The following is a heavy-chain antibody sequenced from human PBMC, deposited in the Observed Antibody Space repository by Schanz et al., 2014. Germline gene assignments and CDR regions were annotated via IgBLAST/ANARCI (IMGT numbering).Heavy chain of an antibody. D-gene: IGHD4-17*01. CDR3: ARKMKLGVYGGKGHDSLDI. CDR1: GFTFSSYA. J-gene: IGHJ3*02. Sequence: EVQLVESGGGWVQPGGSLRLSCSASGFTFSSYAMSWVRQAPGRGLEWVSSISTSGTYMYIADSLKGRFTISRDNAKNTLYLQMNTLRAEDTAVYYCARKMKLGVYGGKGHDSLDIWGQGTMVTVSS. V-gene: IGHV3-21*01. CDR2: ISTSGTYM.